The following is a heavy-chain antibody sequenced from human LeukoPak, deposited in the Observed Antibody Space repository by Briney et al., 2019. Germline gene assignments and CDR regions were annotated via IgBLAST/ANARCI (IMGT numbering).Heavy chain of an antibody. D-gene: IGHD6-19*01. CDR3: ARDIAVAGIFIGDY. CDR2: IYTSGST. Sequence: SETLSLTCTVPGGSISSYYWSWIRQPAGKGLERIGRIYTSGSTNYNPFLKSRVTMSVDTSKNQFSLKLSSVTAADTAVYYCARDIAVAGIFIGDYWGQGTLVTVSS. CDR1: GGSISSYY. J-gene: IGHJ4*02. V-gene: IGHV4-4*07.